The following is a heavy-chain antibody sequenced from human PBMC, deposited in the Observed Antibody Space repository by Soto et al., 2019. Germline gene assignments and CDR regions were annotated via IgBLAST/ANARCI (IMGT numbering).Heavy chain of an antibody. J-gene: IGHJ4*01. CDR3: AKGSHYDILTAYHAFDY. V-gene: IGHV3-72*01. CDR1: GFTFSDHY. Sequence: GGSLRLSCAASGFTFSDHYTDWVRQAPGKGLEWVGRTRNRANGYTTEYAASVKGRFTISRDDSKNSLYLQMNSLKTEDTAVYYCAKGSHYDILTAYHAFDYWGPGTLVTVSS. D-gene: IGHD3-9*01. CDR2: TRNRANGYTT.